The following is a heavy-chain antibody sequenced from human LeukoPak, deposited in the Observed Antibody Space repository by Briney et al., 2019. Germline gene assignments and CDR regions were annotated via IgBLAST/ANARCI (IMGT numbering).Heavy chain of an antibody. Sequence: GSLRLSCAASGFTFSDYYMSWIRQPPGKGLEWIGEINHSGSTNYNPSLKSRVTISVDTSKNQFSLKLSSVTAADTAVYYCARGGWGNWFDPWGQGTLVTVSS. V-gene: IGHV4-34*01. CDR3: ARGGWGNWFDP. J-gene: IGHJ5*02. D-gene: IGHD7-27*01. CDR2: INHSGST. CDR1: GFTFSDYY.